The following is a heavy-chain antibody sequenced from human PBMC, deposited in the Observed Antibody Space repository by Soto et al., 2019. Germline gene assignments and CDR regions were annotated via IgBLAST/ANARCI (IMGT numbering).Heavy chain of an antibody. J-gene: IGHJ5*02. CDR3: ARGPSIAAPEAFDP. CDR1: GGAFSGFY. D-gene: IGHD6-6*01. V-gene: IGHV4-34*01. CDR2: INHSGST. Sequence: SETLSPPRAVYGGAFSGFYWGWVRPPPGKGLEWIGEINHSGSTNYNPSLKSRVTISVDTSKNQFSLKLSSVTAADTAVYYCARGPSIAAPEAFDPWGQGTLVTVSS.